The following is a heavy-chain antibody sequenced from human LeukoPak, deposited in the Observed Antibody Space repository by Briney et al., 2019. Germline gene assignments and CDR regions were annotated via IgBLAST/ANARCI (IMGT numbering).Heavy chain of an antibody. CDR2: ISGSGGST. CDR3: AKGGPYGVGAGASYFDY. J-gene: IGHJ4*02. D-gene: IGHD1-26*01. V-gene: IGHV3-23*01. Sequence: GGSLRLSCAASGFTFSSYAMSWVRQAPGKGLEWVSAISGSGGSTYYADSVKGRFTISRDNSKNTLYLQMNSLRAEDTAVYYCAKGGPYGVGAGASYFDYWGQGTLVTVSS. CDR1: GFTFSSYA.